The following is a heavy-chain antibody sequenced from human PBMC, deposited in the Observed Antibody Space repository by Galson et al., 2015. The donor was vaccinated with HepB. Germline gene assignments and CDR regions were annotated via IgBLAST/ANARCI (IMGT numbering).Heavy chain of an antibody. J-gene: IGHJ5*02. CDR2: IKQDGSEK. V-gene: IGHV3-7*03. CDR3: ARLNSAYSSGWTHYNCFDP. Sequence: SLRLSCAASGFTFSNYWMSWVRQAPGKGLEWVANIKQDGSEKYYVDSVKGRFTISRDNAKSSLYLQMNSLRAEDTAVYYCARLNSAYSSGWTHYNCFDPWGQGTLVTVSS. D-gene: IGHD6-19*01. CDR1: GFTFSNYW.